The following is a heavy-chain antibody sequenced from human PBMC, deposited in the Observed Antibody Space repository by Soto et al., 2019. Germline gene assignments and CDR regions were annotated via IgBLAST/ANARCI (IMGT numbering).Heavy chain of an antibody. CDR3: AREAVRHYYGSGSYYNPGWFDP. V-gene: IGHV4-34*01. J-gene: IGHJ5*02. CDR2: INHSGST. D-gene: IGHD3-10*01. CDR1: GGSFSGYY. Sequence: PSETLSLTCAVYGGSFSGYYWSWIRQPPGKGLEWIGEINHSGSTNYNPSLKSRVAISVDTSKNQLSLKLSSVTAADTAVYYCAREAVRHYYGSGSYYNPGWFDPWGQGTLVTVSS.